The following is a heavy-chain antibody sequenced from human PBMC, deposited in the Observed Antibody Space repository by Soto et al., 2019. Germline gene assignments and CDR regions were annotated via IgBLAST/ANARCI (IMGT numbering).Heavy chain of an antibody. V-gene: IGHV4-31*03. CDR2: IYYSGST. CDR1: GGSISSGSYY. Sequence: SETLSLTCTVSGGSISSGSYYWSWIRQHPGKGLEWIGYIYYSGSTYYNPSLKSRVTISVDTSKNQFSLKLSSVTAADTAVYYCASSPLPYDSSGFGAFDIWGQGTMVTVSS. D-gene: IGHD3-22*01. J-gene: IGHJ3*02. CDR3: ASSPLPYDSSGFGAFDI.